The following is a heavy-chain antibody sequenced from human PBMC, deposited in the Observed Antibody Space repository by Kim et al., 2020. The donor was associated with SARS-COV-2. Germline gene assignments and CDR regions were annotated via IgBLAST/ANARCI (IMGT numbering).Heavy chain of an antibody. CDR2: INHSGST. CDR1: GGSFSGYY. D-gene: IGHD2-2*01. CDR3: ARRSDIVVVPAARAGDFDY. J-gene: IGHJ4*02. Sequence: SETLSLTCAVYGGSFSGYYWSWIRQPPGKGLEWIGEINHSGSTNYNPSLKSRVTISVDTSKNQFSLKLSSVTAADTAVYYCARRSDIVVVPAARAGDFDYWGQGTLVTVSS. V-gene: IGHV4-34*01.